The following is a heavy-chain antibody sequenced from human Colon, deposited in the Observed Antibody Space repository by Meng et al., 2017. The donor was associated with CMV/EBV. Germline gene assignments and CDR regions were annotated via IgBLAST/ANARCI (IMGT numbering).Heavy chain of an antibody. J-gene: IGHJ4*02. Sequence: QVHLTQSETGGVKPELTCSPTCDNVTDCDFSDSADWNWIRQSPSRGLEWMRRTYCSSQWYFDYEVSVIGRITINADTSKNELSLQLRSVTPDDTAVYYCGRGWEFGSWGQGTLVTVSS. CDR1: TDCDFSDSAD. CDR2: TYCSSQWYF. D-gene: IGHD1-26*01. V-gene: IGHV6-1*01. CDR3: GRGWEFGS.